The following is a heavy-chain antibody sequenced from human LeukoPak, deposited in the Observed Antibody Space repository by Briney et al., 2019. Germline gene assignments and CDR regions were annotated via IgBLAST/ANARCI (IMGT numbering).Heavy chain of an antibody. V-gene: IGHV4-34*01. D-gene: IGHD6-13*01. CDR3: ARWGQQMHAFDI. CDR1: GGSFSGYY. Sequence: SETLSLTCAVYGGSFSGYYWSWIRQPPGKGLEWIGEINHSGSTNYNPSLKSRVTISVDTSKNQFSLKLSSVTAADTAVYYCARWGQQMHAFDIWGQGTMVTVSS. J-gene: IGHJ3*02. CDR2: INHSGST.